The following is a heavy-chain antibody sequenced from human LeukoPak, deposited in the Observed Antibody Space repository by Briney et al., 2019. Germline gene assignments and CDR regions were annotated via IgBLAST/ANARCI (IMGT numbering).Heavy chain of an antibody. CDR1: GGTFSSYA. D-gene: IGHD1-26*01. CDR3: ARVGATDGWAPAPFDY. Sequence: SVKVSCKASGGTFSSYAISWVRQAPGQGLEWMGGIIPIFGTANYAQKFQGRVTITADESTSTAYMELSSLRSEDTAVYYCARVGATDGWAPAPFDYWGQGTLVTVSS. J-gene: IGHJ4*02. V-gene: IGHV1-69*13. CDR2: IIPIFGTA.